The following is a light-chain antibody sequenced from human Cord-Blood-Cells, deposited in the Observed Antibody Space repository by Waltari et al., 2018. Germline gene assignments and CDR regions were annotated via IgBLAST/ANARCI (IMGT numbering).Light chain of an antibody. CDR2: GAS. V-gene: IGKV3-20*01. Sequence: LVLTQSPGTLSLSPGDRATLSCRASQSGSSSYLAWYQQKPGQAPRLLIYGASSRATGIPDRFSGSGSGTDFTLTISRLESEDFAVYYCQQYGSSPWTFGQGTKVEIK. CDR1: QSGSSSY. CDR3: QQYGSSPWT. J-gene: IGKJ1*01.